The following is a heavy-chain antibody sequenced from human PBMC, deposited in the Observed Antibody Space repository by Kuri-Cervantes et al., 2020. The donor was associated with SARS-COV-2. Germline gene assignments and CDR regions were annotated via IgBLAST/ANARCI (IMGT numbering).Heavy chain of an antibody. V-gene: IGHV4-31*09. Sequence: LRLSCTVSGGSISSAADYWTWIRQVPGRALEWIGHTYDSGRTYYNPSLKSPVTISVEKSKNQFSLKLSSATAADTAVYYCVSGRWLQLERAFDIWGQGTMVTVSS. CDR2: TYDSGRT. J-gene: IGHJ3*02. CDR3: VSGRWLQLERAFDI. D-gene: IGHD5-24*01. CDR1: GGSISSAADY.